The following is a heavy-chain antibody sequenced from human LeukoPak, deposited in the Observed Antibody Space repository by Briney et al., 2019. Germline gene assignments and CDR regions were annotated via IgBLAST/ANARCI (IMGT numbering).Heavy chain of an antibody. CDR3: ARQRSSGYTAEYDAFDI. CDR2: IYPGDSDT. J-gene: IGHJ3*02. V-gene: IGHV5-51*01. Sequence: GESLQISCKGSGYSFTSYWIGWVRQMPGKGLEWMGIIYPGDSDTRYSPSFQGQVTISADKSISTAYLQWSSLKASDTAMYYCARQRSSGYTAEYDAFDIWGQGTMVTVSS. CDR1: GYSFTSYW. D-gene: IGHD3-22*01.